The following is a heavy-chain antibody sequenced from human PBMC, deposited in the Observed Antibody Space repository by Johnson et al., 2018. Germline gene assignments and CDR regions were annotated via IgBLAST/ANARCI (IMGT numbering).Heavy chain of an antibody. CDR2: IYPGDSDT. Sequence: VQLVESGAEVKKPGESLKISCKGSGYSFTSYWIGWVRQMPGKGLEWMGIIYPGDSDTRYSPSFQGQVTISADKSISTAYLQWRSLKASDNARYYCAYVSGYPPDAFDIWCQGTMVTVSS. CDR3: AYVSGYPPDAFDI. CDR1: GYSFTSYW. V-gene: IGHV5-51*01. J-gene: IGHJ3*02. D-gene: IGHD3-22*01.